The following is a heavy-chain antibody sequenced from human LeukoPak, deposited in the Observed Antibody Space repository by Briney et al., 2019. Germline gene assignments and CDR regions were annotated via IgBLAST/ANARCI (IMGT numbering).Heavy chain of an antibody. J-gene: IGHJ3*02. CDR3: ARAKDCSSITCPFGI. CDR1: AFTFHDYG. D-gene: IGHD2-2*01. CDR2: INWNSGST. Sequence: GGSLRLSCAASAFTFHDYGMSWVRQAPGKGLEWVSSINWNSGSTGYADSVKGRFSISRVNGKNSLYLQMNGLRAEDTALYYCARAKDCSSITCPFGIWGQGTMVTVSS. V-gene: IGHV3-20*04.